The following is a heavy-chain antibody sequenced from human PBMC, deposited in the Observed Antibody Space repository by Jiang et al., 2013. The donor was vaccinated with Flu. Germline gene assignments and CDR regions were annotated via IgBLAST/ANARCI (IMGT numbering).Heavy chain of an antibody. V-gene: IGHV4-59*13. CDR1: GGSISSYY. J-gene: IGHJ5*02. D-gene: IGHD6-13*01. Sequence: TLSLTCTVSGGSISSYYWSWIRQPPGRGLEWIGYIYYSGSTNYNPSLKSRVTISVDTSKNQFSLKLSSVTAADTAVYYCARDLVAAAGTSRWFDPWDQGTLVTVSS. CDR2: IYYSGST. CDR3: ARDLVAAAGTSRWFDP.